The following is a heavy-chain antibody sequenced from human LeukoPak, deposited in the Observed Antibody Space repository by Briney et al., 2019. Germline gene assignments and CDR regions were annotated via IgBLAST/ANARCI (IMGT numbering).Heavy chain of an antibody. CDR2: INHGGST. CDR3: ARDKRTYGSGSFYFDY. V-gene: IGHV4-34*01. Sequence: PSETLSLTCAVYGGSFSGYYWSWIRQPPGKGLEWIGEINHGGSTNYNPSLKSRVTTSADTSKNQFSLKLSSVTAADTAVYYCARDKRTYGSGSFYFDYWGQGTLVTVSS. CDR1: GGSFSGYY. J-gene: IGHJ4*02. D-gene: IGHD3-10*01.